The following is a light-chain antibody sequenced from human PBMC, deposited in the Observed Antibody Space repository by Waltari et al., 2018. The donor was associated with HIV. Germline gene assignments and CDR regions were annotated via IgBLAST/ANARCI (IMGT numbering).Light chain of an antibody. CDR3: QSYDISLSGFV. J-gene: IGLJ1*01. V-gene: IGLV1-40*01. Sequence: QSVLTQPPSVSGAPGQRVTISCTGSRSNIGAGYDVHWYRQLPGTAPKLLIYGNNNRPSGVPDRFSGSKSGTSTSLAITGLQTEDEADYYCQSYDISLSGFVFGTGTRVTVL. CDR2: GNN. CDR1: RSNIGAGYD.